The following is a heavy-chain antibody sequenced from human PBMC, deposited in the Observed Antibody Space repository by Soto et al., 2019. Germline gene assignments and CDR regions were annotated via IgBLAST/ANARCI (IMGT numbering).Heavy chain of an antibody. Sequence: GGSLRLSCAASGFTFSTHWMHWVRQAPGKGLVWVSRINGDGSETTYADSVKGRLTISRDNAKNTLYLQVNNLRVEDTAVYYCAGDYPHDSSVAGDYWGEGALVTVSS. CDR2: INGDGSET. D-gene: IGHD3-22*01. CDR3: AGDYPHDSSVAGDY. CDR1: GFTFSTHW. V-gene: IGHV3-74*01. J-gene: IGHJ4*02.